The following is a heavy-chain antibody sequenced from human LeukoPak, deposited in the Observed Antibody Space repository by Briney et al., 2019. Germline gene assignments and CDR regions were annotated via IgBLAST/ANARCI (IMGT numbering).Heavy chain of an antibody. J-gene: IGHJ4*02. Sequence: GRSLRLSCTASGFTFGDPSVGWFRQAPGEGLEWVGFIRSKAYGGTAEYAASVKGRFTISRDDSKSVAYLQMDSLKTEDTAVYYCTREIRYFDWFQADYWGQGTLVTVSS. D-gene: IGHD3-9*01. CDR2: IRSKAYGGTA. CDR3: TREIRYFDWFQADY. CDR1: GFTFGDPS. V-gene: IGHV3-49*03.